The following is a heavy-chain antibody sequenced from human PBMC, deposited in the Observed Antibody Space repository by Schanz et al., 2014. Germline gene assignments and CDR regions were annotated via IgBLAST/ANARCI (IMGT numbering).Heavy chain of an antibody. CDR3: ARGNTIFGVVILGWLDP. D-gene: IGHD3-3*01. CDR1: GYTFTNHY. CDR2: ISPSSGGT. J-gene: IGHJ5*02. V-gene: IGHV1-2*06. Sequence: QVQVIQSGPEVKKPGASVKVSCKASGYTFTNHYLHWVRQAPGQGLEWMGRISPSSGGTNYAQNFQGRVTMTKDTSINTVYMELSTLTSDDTAVYYCARGNTIFGVVILGWLDPWGQGTLVTVSS.